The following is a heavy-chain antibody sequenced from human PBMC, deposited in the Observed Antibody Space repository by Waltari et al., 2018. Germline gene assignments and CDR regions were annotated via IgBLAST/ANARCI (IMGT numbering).Heavy chain of an antibody. CDR2: IYSGGST. V-gene: IGHV3-53*01. D-gene: IGHD3-16*02. CDR1: GFTVSSNY. Sequence: EVQLVESGGGLIQPGGSLRLSCAASGFTVSSNYMSWVRQAPGRGLEWVSVIYSGGSTYYADSRKGRFTISRDNSKNTLYLQMNSLRAEDTAVYYCAREYYDYVWGSYRYYYFDYWGQGTLVTVSS. J-gene: IGHJ4*02. CDR3: AREYYDYVWGSYRYYYFDY.